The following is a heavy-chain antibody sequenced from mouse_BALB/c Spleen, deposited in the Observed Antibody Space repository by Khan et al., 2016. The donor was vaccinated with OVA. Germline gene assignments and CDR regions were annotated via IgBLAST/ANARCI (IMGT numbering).Heavy chain of an antibody. J-gene: IGHJ3*01. V-gene: IGHV2-9*02. D-gene: IGHD1-3*01. CDR1: GFSISNYG. CDR2: IWVGGST. CDR3: ARAFYNGAWFAY. Sequence: QVQLKESGPGLVAPSQTLSISCTVSGFSISNYGVHWVRQPPGKGLEWLGVIWVGGSTNHNSALMSRLSITKDNSKNQVFLTINSLQTDDTAIYYCARAFYNGAWFAYWGQGTLVTVSA.